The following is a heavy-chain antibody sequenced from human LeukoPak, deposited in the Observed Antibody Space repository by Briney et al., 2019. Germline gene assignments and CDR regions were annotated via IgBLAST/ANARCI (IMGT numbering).Heavy chain of an antibody. CDR1: GFTFSSSA. CDR2: ASYDGSNK. Sequence: GGSLRLSCAASGFTFSSSAMHWVRQAPGKGLEWVAVASYDGSNKYYADSAKGRFTISRDNSKNTLHLQMNSLRPEDTAVYYCARGGSGWYFDYWGQGALVTVSS. D-gene: IGHD6-19*01. V-gene: IGHV3-30*04. J-gene: IGHJ4*02. CDR3: ARGGSGWYFDY.